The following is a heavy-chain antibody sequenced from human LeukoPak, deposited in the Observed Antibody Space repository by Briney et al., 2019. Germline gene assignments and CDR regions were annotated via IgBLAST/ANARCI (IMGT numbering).Heavy chain of an antibody. J-gene: IGHJ4*02. CDR1: GGSISSYY. CDR2: IYYSGST. Sequence: SETLSLTCTVSGGSISSYYWSWIRQPPGKGLEWIGYIYYSGSTNYNPSLKSRVTISVDTSKNQFSLKLSSVTAADTAVYYCARHYGGTYYYDSRGYFDYWGQGTLVTVSS. V-gene: IGHV4-59*08. CDR3: ARHYGGTYYYDSRGYFDY. D-gene: IGHD3-22*01.